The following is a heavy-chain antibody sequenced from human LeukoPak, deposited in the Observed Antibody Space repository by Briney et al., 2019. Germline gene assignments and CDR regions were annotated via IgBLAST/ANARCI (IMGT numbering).Heavy chain of an antibody. D-gene: IGHD3-9*01. Sequence: PSETLSLTCTVSGDSISSSYYWGWIRQPPGKGLEWIGSVYHSGNAYYNPSLKSRVTISIDTSKNQFSLKMTAVAAADTAVYYCARDPKTIHPANWFDPWGQGTLVTVSS. CDR1: GDSISSSYY. V-gene: IGHV4-38-2*02. J-gene: IGHJ5*02. CDR3: ARDPKTIHPANWFDP. CDR2: VYHSGNA.